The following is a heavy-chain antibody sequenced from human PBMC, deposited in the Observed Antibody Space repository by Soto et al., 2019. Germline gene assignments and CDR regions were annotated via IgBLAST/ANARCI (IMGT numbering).Heavy chain of an antibody. CDR3: ARDARIGTDWYFDL. J-gene: IGHJ2*01. CDR2: ISYDGSGT. D-gene: IGHD1-26*01. V-gene: IGHV3-30-3*01. Sequence: GGSLRLSCAASGFTFSSYAMHWVRQAPGKGLDWVAAISYDGSGTYYADSVKGRFTISRDNSKNTLYLQMNSLRVEDTAVYYCARDARIGTDWYFDLWGRGTLVTVSS. CDR1: GFTFSSYA.